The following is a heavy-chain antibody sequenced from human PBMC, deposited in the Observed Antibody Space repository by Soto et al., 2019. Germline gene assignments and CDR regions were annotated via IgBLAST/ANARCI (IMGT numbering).Heavy chain of an antibody. CDR3: ARLRDYCHTSGYPQGFYFDY. V-gene: IGHV4-31*03. Sequence: QVQLQESGPGLVNPSQTLALTCSVSGGSINSASFHWSWVRQRPGKGLEWIGHIFHSGSAYYNAFLKSRLSISVDTSKNQFSLKLNSVTAADTAVYYCARLRDYCHTSGYPQGFYFDYWGQGTLVTVSS. D-gene: IGHD3-22*01. CDR2: IFHSGSA. J-gene: IGHJ4*02. CDR1: GGSINSASFH.